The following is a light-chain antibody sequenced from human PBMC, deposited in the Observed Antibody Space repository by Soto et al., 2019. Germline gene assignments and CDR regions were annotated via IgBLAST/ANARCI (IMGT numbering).Light chain of an antibody. CDR3: SSYTDNRTWV. CDR1: SSDVGGYNY. Sequence: QSALTQPASVSGSPGQSITISCTGTSSDVGGYNYVSWYQQHPGKAPKLMIYEVSNRPSGVSNRFSGSKSGNTASLTISGLQAEDEADYYCSSYTDNRTWVFSAGTKLTVL. J-gene: IGLJ3*02. V-gene: IGLV2-14*01. CDR2: EVS.